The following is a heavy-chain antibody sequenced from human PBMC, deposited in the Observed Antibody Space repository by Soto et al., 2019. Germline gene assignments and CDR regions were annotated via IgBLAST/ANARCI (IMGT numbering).Heavy chain of an antibody. J-gene: IGHJ6*02. D-gene: IGHD2-2*01. CDR1: GGTFSSYA. CDR3: ARRYCSSASCPRKYYGMDV. V-gene: IGHV1-69*06. CDR2: IIPIFGTA. Sequence: SVKVSCKASGGTFSSYAISWVRQAPVQGLEWMGGIIPIFGTANYSPSSQGHVTISADKSISTAYLQWSSLKASDTAMYYCARRYCSSASCPRKYYGMDVWGQGTKVTVYS.